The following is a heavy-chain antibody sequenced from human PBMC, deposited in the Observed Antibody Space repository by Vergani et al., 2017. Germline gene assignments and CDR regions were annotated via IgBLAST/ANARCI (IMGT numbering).Heavy chain of an antibody. D-gene: IGHD3-10*01. Sequence: QVQLVQSGAEVKKPGASVKVSCKASGYTFTTYGISWVRQAPGQGLEWMGWSSAYNGNTNYAQKLQGRVTMTKDISTSTAYMELRSLRSDDTAVYYCVRELGARGSLSFFDSWGQGTLVTVSS. CDR1: GYTFTTYG. V-gene: IGHV1-18*01. J-gene: IGHJ4*02. CDR3: VRELGARGSLSFFDS. CDR2: SSAYNGNT.